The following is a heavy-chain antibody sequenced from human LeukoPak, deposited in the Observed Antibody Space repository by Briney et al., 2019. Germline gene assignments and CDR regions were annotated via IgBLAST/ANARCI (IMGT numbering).Heavy chain of an antibody. V-gene: IGHV4-34*01. Sequence: SETLSLTCAVYGGSFSGYYWSWVRQPPGKGLEWVGEINHSGSNNYNPSLKSRVTISGDTSKNQFSLKLSSVTAADTAVYYCASCRHYYYYGMDVWGKGTTVTVSP. CDR3: ASCRHYYYYGMDV. CDR1: GGSFSGYY. CDR2: INHSGSN. J-gene: IGHJ6*04.